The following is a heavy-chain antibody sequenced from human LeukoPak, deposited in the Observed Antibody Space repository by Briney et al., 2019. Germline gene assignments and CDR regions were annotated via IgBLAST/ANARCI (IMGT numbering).Heavy chain of an antibody. CDR2: INAGNGNT. Sequence: GASVKVSCKASGYTFTSYAMHWVRQAPGQRFEWMGWINAGNGNTKYSQKFQGRVTITRDTSASTAYMELSSLRSEDTAVYYCARDVYSSSSIDVFDYWGQGTLVTVSS. V-gene: IGHV1-3*01. CDR3: ARDVYSSSSIDVFDY. D-gene: IGHD6-6*01. J-gene: IGHJ4*02. CDR1: GYTFTSYA.